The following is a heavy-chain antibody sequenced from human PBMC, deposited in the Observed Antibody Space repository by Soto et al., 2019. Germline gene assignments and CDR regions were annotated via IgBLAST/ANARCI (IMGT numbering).Heavy chain of an antibody. CDR1: GYSFTSYW. CDR3: ATNLGYCSGGSCYSSAAGMDV. J-gene: IGHJ6*02. CDR2: IDPSDSYT. D-gene: IGHD2-15*01. Sequence: PGEALKISCKGSGYSFTSYWISWVRQMPGKGLEWMGRIDPSDSYTNYSPSFQGHVTISADKSISTAYLQWSSLKASDTAMYYCATNLGYCSGGSCYSSAAGMDVWGQGTTVTVSS. V-gene: IGHV5-10-1*01.